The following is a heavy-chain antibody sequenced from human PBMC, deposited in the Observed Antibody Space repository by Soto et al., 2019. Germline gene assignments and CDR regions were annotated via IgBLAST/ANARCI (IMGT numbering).Heavy chain of an antibody. V-gene: IGHV1-46*01. CDR3: ARVALSGGGWLDP. CDR2: INPRGGST. D-gene: IGHD1-26*01. Sequence: QVQLVQSGAEVKKPGASVNVSCKASGYTFTSYYMHGVRQAPGQGLEWMGIINPRGGSTTYAQKFQGRVTVTRDTSTSTVYMELSNLRSDDTAIYYCARVALSGGGWLDPWGQGTLVTVSS. J-gene: IGHJ5*02. CDR1: GYTFTSYY.